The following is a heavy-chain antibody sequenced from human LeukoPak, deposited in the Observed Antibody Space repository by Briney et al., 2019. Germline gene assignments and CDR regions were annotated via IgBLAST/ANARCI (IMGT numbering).Heavy chain of an antibody. CDR1: GFTFDDYA. Sequence: GGSLRLSCAASGFTFDDYAMHWVRQAPGKGLEWVSLISWDGGSTYYADSVKGRFTISRDNSKNTLYLQMNSLRAEDTAVYYCAKAADIVVVPAAMDYWGQGTLVTVSS. CDR3: AKAADIVVVPAAMDY. CDR2: ISWDGGST. V-gene: IGHV3-43D*03. D-gene: IGHD2-2*01. J-gene: IGHJ4*02.